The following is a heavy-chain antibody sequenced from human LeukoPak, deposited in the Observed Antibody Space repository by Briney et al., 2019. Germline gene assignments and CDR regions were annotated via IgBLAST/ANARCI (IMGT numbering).Heavy chain of an antibody. CDR1: GYTFTSYG. J-gene: IGHJ6*03. CDR3: ARHKVHMIRGLILGPGSMDV. V-gene: IGHV1-18*01. CDR2: ISTYTGKS. Sequence: ASVKVSCKASGYTFTSYGISWVRQAPGQGLEWMGWISTYTGKSNHAQKLQGRVTMTTDTSTTTVYMEMRSLRSDDTAVYYCARHKVHMIRGLILGPGSMDVWGKGTTVTVSS. D-gene: IGHD3-10*01.